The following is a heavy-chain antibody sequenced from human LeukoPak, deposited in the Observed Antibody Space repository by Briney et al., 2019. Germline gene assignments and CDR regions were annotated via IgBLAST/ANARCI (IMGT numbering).Heavy chain of an antibody. J-gene: IGHJ4*02. CDR2: IKLDGSEK. CDR3: ARDPDRSGFDY. CDR1: GFTFGKYW. Sequence: GGSLRLSCVASGFTFGKYWMSWVRQAPGKGLEWVANIKLDGSEKNYVDSVKGRFTISRDNTKNTLYLQMNSLRAEDTAIYYCARDPDRSGFDYWGQGTLVTVSS. V-gene: IGHV3-7*01. D-gene: IGHD1-14*01.